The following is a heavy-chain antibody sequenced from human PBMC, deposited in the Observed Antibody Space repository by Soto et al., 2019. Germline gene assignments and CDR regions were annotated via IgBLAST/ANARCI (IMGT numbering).Heavy chain of an antibody. V-gene: IGHV3-13*01. J-gene: IGHJ6*02. CDR1: GFTFSNHD. D-gene: IGHD2-2*01. CDR3: VRSRAYQYYGMDV. Sequence: EVQLVESGGGLVQPGGSLRLSCAASGFTFSNHDMHWVRQTATKGLEWVSAIGTTGDTYYLASVEGRFTISRENAKSSLYLQMNSLRAEDTAMYYCVRSRAYQYYGMDVWGQGTTVTVSS. CDR2: IGTTGDT.